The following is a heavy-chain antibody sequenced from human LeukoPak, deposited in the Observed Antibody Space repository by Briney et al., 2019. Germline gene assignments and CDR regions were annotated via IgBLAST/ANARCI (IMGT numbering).Heavy chain of an antibody. D-gene: IGHD2-21*01. CDR2: ISGTAANT. J-gene: IGHJ4*02. CDR3: ARTKGGGDSVDY. Sequence: GGSLRLSCAAPGFTFSSYAMTWVRQAPGKGLEWVSGISGTAANTYHADSVKGRFAISRDNSKNTLYLQMNNLRAEDTAVYYCARTKGGGDSVDYWGQGTLVTVSS. CDR1: GFTFSSYA. V-gene: IGHV3-23*01.